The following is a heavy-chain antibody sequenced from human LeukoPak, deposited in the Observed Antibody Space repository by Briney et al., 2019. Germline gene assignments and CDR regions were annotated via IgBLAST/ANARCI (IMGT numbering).Heavy chain of an antibody. V-gene: IGHV4-34*01. CDR1: GGSFSGYY. CDR3: ARGYYDSSGYFDY. D-gene: IGHD3-22*01. CDR2: INYSGST. J-gene: IGHJ4*02. Sequence: SETLSLTCAVYGGSFSGYYWSWIRQPPGKGLGWIGEINYSGSTNYNPSLKSRVTISVDTSKNQFSLKLSSVTAADTAVYYCARGYYDSSGYFDYWGQGTLVTVSS.